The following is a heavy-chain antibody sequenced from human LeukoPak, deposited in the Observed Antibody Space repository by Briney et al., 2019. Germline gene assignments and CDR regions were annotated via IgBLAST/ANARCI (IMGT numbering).Heavy chain of an antibody. J-gene: IGHJ6*02. CDR3: ARDKYCSGASCWHGMDV. V-gene: IGHV3-33*01. CDR2: IWYDGRNE. D-gene: IGHD2-15*01. Sequence: QPGRSLRLSCAASGFIFGNYGMHWVRQAPGKGLEWVAGIWYDGRNEDYVDSVKGRFTISRDNSKRTLYVQMNSLRVEDTAVYYCARDKYCSGASCWHGMDVWGQGTTVTVSS. CDR1: GFIFGNYG.